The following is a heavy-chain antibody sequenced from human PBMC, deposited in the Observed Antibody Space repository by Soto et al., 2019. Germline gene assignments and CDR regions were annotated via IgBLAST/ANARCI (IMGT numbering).Heavy chain of an antibody. CDR1: GGTFSSYA. CDR3: ARGKRYFNPNYYGMDV. V-gene: IGHV1-69*13. Sequence: SVKVSCKASGGTFSSYAISWVRQAPGQGLEWMGGIIPIFGTANYAQKFQGRVTITADESTSTAYMELSSLRSEDTAVYYCARGKRYFNPNYYGMDVWGQGTTVTVSS. D-gene: IGHD3-9*01. J-gene: IGHJ6*02. CDR2: IIPIFGTA.